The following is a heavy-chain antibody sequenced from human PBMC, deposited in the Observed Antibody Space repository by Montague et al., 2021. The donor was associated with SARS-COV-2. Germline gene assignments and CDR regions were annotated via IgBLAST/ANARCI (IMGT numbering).Heavy chain of an antibody. J-gene: IGHJ6*02. CDR1: GFTFSSIS. CDR3: ARFETSKFYSSGMDV. D-gene: IGHD2-15*01. V-gene: IGHV3-21*01. CDR2: ISSESAYI. Sequence: SVRLSCAASGFTFSSISMNWVRQAPGKRLEWVSSISSESAYIVYAESVRGRFTISRDNAQNLLYLQMNSLRAEDTAVYYCARFETSKFYSSGMDVWGQGTTVTVSS.